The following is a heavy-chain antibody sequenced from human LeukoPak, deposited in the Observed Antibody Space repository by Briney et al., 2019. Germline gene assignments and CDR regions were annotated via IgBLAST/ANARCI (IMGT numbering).Heavy chain of an antibody. CDR1: GFTVRSNY. V-gene: IGHV3-66*02. CDR2: IYSGGST. Sequence: GGSLRLSCAASGFTVRSNYLSWVRQAPGKGLEWVSVIYSGGSTYYADSVKSRFTISRDNSKNTLYLQMNSLRAEDTAVYYCATPGDYYDSSGYYLDYWGQGTLVTVSS. D-gene: IGHD3-22*01. CDR3: ATPGDYYDSSGYYLDY. J-gene: IGHJ4*02.